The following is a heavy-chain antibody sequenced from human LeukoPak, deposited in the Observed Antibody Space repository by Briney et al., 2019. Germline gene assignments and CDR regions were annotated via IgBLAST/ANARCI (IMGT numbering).Heavy chain of an antibody. CDR3: AHRFDTSGDRPYYFDY. D-gene: IGHD3-22*01. Sequence: SRPTRVKPTQTLTLTCTFSGFSLTSRRVLVGWIRQSPGKALEFLALVYWDDGERYSPSLTSRLSITKDTSKNQVILILTDVDPVDTATYYCAHRFDTSGDRPYYFDYWGQGILVTVSS. CDR1: GFSLTSRRVL. CDR2: VYWDDGE. J-gene: IGHJ4*02. V-gene: IGHV2-5*02.